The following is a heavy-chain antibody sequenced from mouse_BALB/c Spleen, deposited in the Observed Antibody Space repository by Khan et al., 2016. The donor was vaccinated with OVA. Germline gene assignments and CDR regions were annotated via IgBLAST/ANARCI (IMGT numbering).Heavy chain of an antibody. J-gene: IGHJ2*01. CDR3: ARLLINFDY. CDR2: INPSNGRT. D-gene: IGHD2-1*01. V-gene: IGHV1S81*02. Sequence: QVQLQQSGAELVNPGVSVNLSCKASGYTLTSYWMHWVKQRPGQGLEWIGEINPSNGRTNYNEKFKSKATLTVDKSSSTAYMQLSSPTSEDSAVYYCARLLINFDYWGQGTTLTVSS. CDR1: GYTLTSYW.